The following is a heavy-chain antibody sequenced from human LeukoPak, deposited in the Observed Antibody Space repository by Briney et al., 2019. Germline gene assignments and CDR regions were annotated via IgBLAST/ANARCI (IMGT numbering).Heavy chain of an antibody. J-gene: IGHJ4*02. CDR2: ISAYNGNT. CDR1: GYTFTSYG. D-gene: IGHD1-26*01. V-gene: IGHV1-18*01. Sequence: ASVNVSCKASGYTFTSYGISWVRQAPGQGLEWMGWISAYNGNTNYAQKLQGRVTMTTDTSTSTAYMELRSLRAEDTAVYYCARGSRSPSGTYHYYFDYWGQGTLVTVSS. CDR3: ARGSRSPSGTYHYYFDY.